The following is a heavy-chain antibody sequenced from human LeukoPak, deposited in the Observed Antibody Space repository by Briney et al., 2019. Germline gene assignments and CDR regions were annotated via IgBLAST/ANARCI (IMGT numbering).Heavy chain of an antibody. V-gene: IGHV3-23*01. CDR3: AKQLGYCSDGSCYFPY. Sequence: GGSLRLSCVASGITFSNYAVSWVRQAPEKGLEWVSAISNNGGYTYYADSVQGRFTISRDNSKSTLCLQMNSLRAEDTAVYYCAKQLGYCSDGSCYFPYWGQGTLVTVSS. D-gene: IGHD2-15*01. J-gene: IGHJ4*02. CDR2: ISNNGGYT. CDR1: GITFSNYA.